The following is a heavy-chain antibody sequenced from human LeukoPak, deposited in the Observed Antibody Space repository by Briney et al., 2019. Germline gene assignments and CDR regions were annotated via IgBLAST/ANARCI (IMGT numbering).Heavy chain of an antibody. CDR2: IIPIFGTA. CDR3: ASFFGGWYRSYFDY. CDR1: GYTFTNHG. Sequence: GASVKVSCKASGYTFTNHGISWLRQAPGQGLEWMGGIIPIFGTANYAQKFQGRVTITADKSTSTAYMELSSLRSEDTAVYYCASFFGGWYRSYFDYWGQGTLVTVSS. J-gene: IGHJ4*02. D-gene: IGHD6-19*01. V-gene: IGHV1-69*06.